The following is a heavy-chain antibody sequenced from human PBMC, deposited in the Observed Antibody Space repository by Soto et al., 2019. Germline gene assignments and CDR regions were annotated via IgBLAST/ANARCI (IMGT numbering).Heavy chain of an antibody. V-gene: IGHV4-59*08. Sequence: SETLSLTCSVSGDSVSSYYWSWIRQPPGKGLEWIGYVYYDGGTNYNPSLKTRVTISIDTSKNQVSLKLTSVTAADTAVYYCARHRDCHSPRCEDNWLAPWGHGTLVTVSS. CDR2: VYYDGGT. CDR3: ARHRDCHSPRCEDNWLAP. CDR1: GDSVSSYY. D-gene: IGHD2-2*01. J-gene: IGHJ5*02.